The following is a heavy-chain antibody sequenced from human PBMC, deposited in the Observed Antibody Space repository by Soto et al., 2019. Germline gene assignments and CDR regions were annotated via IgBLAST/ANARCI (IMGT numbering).Heavy chain of an antibody. CDR1: GYTFTNYW. CDR3: ARHLGKMTIMTPRWCDP. J-gene: IGHJ5*02. D-gene: IGHD2-8*02. CDR2: IYPGDSDT. Sequence: PGESLKISCEASGYTFTNYWIGWVRQMPGKGLEWMGIIYPGDSDTRYSPSFEGQVTISADKSIRTVYLQWSSLKTSDTAVYYCARHLGKMTIMTPRWCDPWGQGTLVTVSS. V-gene: IGHV5-51*01.